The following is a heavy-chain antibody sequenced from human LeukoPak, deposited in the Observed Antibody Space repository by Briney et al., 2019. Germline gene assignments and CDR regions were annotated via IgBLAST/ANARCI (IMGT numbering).Heavy chain of an antibody. D-gene: IGHD1-1*01. CDR3: ARERPAEDTFDI. V-gene: IGHV3-48*03. Sequence: GGSLRLSCAASGFTFSSYEMNWVRQAPGKGLGWVSFISSSGNTIYYADSVKGRFIISRDNAKNSLYLQMNSLRTEDTAVYYCARERPAEDTFDIWGQGTMVTVSS. J-gene: IGHJ3*02. CDR2: ISSSGNTI. CDR1: GFTFSSYE.